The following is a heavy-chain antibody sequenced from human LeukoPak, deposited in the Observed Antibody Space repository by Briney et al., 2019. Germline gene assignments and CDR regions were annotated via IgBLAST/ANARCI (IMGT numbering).Heavy chain of an antibody. D-gene: IGHD3-9*01. J-gene: IGHJ6*03. CDR1: GGTFSSYA. CDR3: AKQNYDILTGWGPPYYYYYRDV. V-gene: IGHV1-69*06. CDR2: IIPIFGTA. Sequence: PAASVKVSCKASGGTFSSYAISWVRQAPGQGLEWMGGIIPIFGTANYAQKFQGRVTITADKSTSTAYMELSSLRSEDTAVYYCAKQNYDILTGWGPPYYYYYRDVGGKGPTVTVS.